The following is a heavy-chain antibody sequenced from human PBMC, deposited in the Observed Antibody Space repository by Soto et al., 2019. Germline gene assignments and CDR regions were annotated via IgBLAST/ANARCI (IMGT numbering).Heavy chain of an antibody. CDR2: FDPEDGET. D-gene: IGHD2-15*01. Sequence: GASVKVSCTVSGYTLTELSMHWVRQAPGKGLEWMGGFDPEDGETIYAQKFQGRVTMTEDTSTDTAYMELSSLRSEDTAVYYCATVFSATRNTPFDYWGQGTLVTVSS. CDR1: GYTLTELS. CDR3: ATVFSATRNTPFDY. J-gene: IGHJ4*02. V-gene: IGHV1-24*01.